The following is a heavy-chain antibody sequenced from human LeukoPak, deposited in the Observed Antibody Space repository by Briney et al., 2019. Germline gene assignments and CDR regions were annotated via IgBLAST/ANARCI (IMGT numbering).Heavy chain of an antibody. J-gene: IGHJ4*02. CDR1: GYSFTSYW. CDR3: ARGYYYDSSGYYEVPFDY. CDR2: SYPGDSDT. D-gene: IGHD3-22*01. Sequence: GEALKISCQGSGYSFTSYWIGWVRQMPGKGLEWMGISYPGDSDTRYSPSFQGQVTISADKSISTAYLQWSSLKASDTAMYYCARGYYYDSSGYYEVPFDYWGQGTLVTVST. V-gene: IGHV5-51*01.